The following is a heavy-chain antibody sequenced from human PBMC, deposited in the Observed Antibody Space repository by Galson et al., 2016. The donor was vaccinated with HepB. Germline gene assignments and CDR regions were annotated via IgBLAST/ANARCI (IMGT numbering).Heavy chain of an antibody. J-gene: IGHJ4*02. D-gene: IGHD3-10*01. V-gene: IGHV3-13*01. CDR1: GFTFSSYD. CDR3: ARGYYGSGSYYFDY. CDR2: IGTAGDT. Sequence: SLRLSCAASGFTFSSYDMHWVRQATGKGLEWVSAIGTAGDTYYPGSGKGRFTISRENAKNSLYLQMNSLRAGDTAVYYCARGYYGSGSYYFDYWGQGTLVTVSS.